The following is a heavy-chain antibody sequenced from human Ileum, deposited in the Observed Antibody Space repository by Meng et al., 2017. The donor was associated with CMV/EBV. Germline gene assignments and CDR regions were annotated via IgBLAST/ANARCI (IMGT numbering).Heavy chain of an antibody. CDR3: ARKGYNWNYADY. CDR2: ISHSGSS. J-gene: IGHJ4*02. V-gene: IGHV4-39*01. CDR1: GGSISSGGYY. Sequence: GSLRLSCSVSGGSISSGGYYWGWIRQPPGEGLEWIGTISHSGSSYYNASLESRVSLSVDTSKNQFSLRLTSVTAADTAVYYCARKGYNWNYADYWGQGTLVTVSS. D-gene: IGHD1-7*01.